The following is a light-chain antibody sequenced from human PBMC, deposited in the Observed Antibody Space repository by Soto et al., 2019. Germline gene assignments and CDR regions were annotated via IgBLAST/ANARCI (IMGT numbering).Light chain of an antibody. CDR2: DAS. J-gene: IGKJ1*01. V-gene: IGKV1-5*01. CDR1: QSISSW. Sequence: DTQMTQSPSTLSASVGDRVTITCRASQSISSWLAWYQQKPGKAPKLLIYDASSLESGVPSRFSGSGSGTEFTLTISSLQPDDFATYYCQQNLGTFGQGTKVEIK. CDR3: QQNLGT.